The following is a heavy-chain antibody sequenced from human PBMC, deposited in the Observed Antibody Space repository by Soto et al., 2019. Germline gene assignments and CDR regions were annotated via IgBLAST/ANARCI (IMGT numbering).Heavy chain of an antibody. D-gene: IGHD6-13*01. CDR3: ARAGSSSWNYYYGMDV. CDR1: GCSISSSNC. Sequence: ETLALSCAVSGCSISSSNCWSWVRQPPGKGLEWIGEIYHSGSTNYNPSLKSRVTISVDKSKNQFSLKLSSVTAADTAVYYCARAGSSSWNYYYGMDVWGKGTTVTVS. CDR2: IYHSGST. V-gene: IGHV4-4*02. J-gene: IGHJ6*04.